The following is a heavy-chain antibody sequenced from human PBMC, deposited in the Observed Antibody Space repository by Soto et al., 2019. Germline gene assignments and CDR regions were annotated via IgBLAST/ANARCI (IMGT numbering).Heavy chain of an antibody. Sequence: SETLSLTCTVSGGSISSYYWSWIRQPPGKGLEWIGYIYYSGSTNYNPSLKSRVTISVDTSKNQFSLKLSSVTAADTAVYYCARDNWSDAFDIWGQGTMATVSS. CDR1: GGSISSYY. J-gene: IGHJ3*02. V-gene: IGHV4-59*01. D-gene: IGHD1-1*01. CDR2: IYYSGST. CDR3: ARDNWSDAFDI.